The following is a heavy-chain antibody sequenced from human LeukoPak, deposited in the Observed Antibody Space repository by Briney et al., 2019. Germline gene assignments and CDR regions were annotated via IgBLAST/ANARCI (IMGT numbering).Heavy chain of an antibody. CDR2: IYYSGST. V-gene: IGHV4-59*01. CDR3: AREIRAYYYDSSGYDPPNWFDP. D-gene: IGHD3-22*01. CDR1: GGSISNYY. J-gene: IGHJ5*02. Sequence: SETLSLTCTVSGGSISNYYWSWIRQPPGKGLEWIGYIYYSGSTNYNASLKSRVTISVDTSKNQFSLKLSSVTAADTAVYYCAREIRAYYYDSSGYDPPNWFDPWGQGTLVTVSS.